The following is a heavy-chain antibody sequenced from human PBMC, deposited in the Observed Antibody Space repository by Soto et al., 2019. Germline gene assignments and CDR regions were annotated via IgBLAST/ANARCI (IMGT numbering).Heavy chain of an antibody. CDR1: GGSFSGYY. CDR3: ARAVQLWLGTYYYGMDV. CDR2: INHSGST. Sequence: SETLSLTCAVYGGSFSGYYWSWIRQPPGKGLEWIGEINHSGSTNYNPSLKSRVTISVDTSKNQFSLKLSSVTAADTAVYYCARAVQLWLGTYYYGMDVWGQGTTVTVSS. J-gene: IGHJ6*02. V-gene: IGHV4-34*01. D-gene: IGHD5-18*01.